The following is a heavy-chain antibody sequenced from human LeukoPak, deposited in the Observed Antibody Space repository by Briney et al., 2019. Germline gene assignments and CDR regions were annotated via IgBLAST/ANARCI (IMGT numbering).Heavy chain of an antibody. V-gene: IGHV1-69*06. CDR1: GGTFSSYA. J-gene: IGHJ4*02. CDR2: IIPIFGTA. CDR3: ATENTYYYDSSGGLFDY. D-gene: IGHD3-22*01. Sequence: SVKVSCKASGGTFSSYAISWVRQAPGQGLEWMGGIIPIFGTANYAQKFQGRVTITADKSTSTAYMELSSLRSEDTAVYYCATENTYYYDSSGGLFDYWGQGTLVTVSS.